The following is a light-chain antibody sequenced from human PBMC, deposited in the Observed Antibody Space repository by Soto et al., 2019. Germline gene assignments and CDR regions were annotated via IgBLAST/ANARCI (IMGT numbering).Light chain of an antibody. J-gene: IGKJ3*01. CDR2: GAS. V-gene: IGKV3-20*01. CDR3: QQYGSSLLFT. Sequence: ERVLTQSPGTLSLSPGERATLSCRASQSVSSSYLAWYQQKPGQAPRLLIYGASSRATSIPDRFSGSGSGKDFTLTISRLAAEDFAVYYCQQYGSSLLFTFGTGTKVDIK. CDR1: QSVSSSY.